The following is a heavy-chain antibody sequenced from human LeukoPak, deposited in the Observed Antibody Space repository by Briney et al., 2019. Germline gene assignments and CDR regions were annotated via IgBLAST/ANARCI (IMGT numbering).Heavy chain of an antibody. CDR1: GGSIISSAYY. D-gene: IGHD6-19*01. Sequence: SQTLSLTCTVSGGSIISSAYYWSWIRQPPGKGLEWIGYIYYSGSTYYNPSLKSRVTISLDTSKNQFSLKLSSVTAPDTAVYYCVRTEVSSGSEDYWGQGTLVTVSS. CDR3: VRTEVSSGSEDY. CDR2: IYYSGST. J-gene: IGHJ4*02. V-gene: IGHV4-30-4*08.